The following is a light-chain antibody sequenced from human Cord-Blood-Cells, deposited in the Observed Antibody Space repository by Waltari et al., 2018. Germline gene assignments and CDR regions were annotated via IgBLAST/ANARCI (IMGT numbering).Light chain of an antibody. Sequence: QSALTQPRSVSGSPGQSVTISCTGTSSDVGGYNYVSWYQQHPGKAPKLMIYDVSKRPSGAPDRFSGSKSGNTASLTISGLQADDDADYYCCSYAGSYTYVFGTGTKVTVL. CDR2: DVS. CDR1: SSDVGGYNY. V-gene: IGLV2-11*01. CDR3: CSYAGSYTYV. J-gene: IGLJ1*01.